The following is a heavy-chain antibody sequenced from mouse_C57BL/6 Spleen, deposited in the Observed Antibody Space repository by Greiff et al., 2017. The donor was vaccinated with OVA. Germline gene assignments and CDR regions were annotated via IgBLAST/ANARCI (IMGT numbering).Heavy chain of an antibody. Sequence: QVQLKQPGAELVRPGSSVKLSCKASGYTFTSYWMHWVKQRPIQGLEWIGNIDPSDSETHYNQKFKDKATLTVDKSSSTAYMQLSSLTSEDSAVYYCARSENYYGSSFDYWGQGTTLTVSS. D-gene: IGHD1-1*01. V-gene: IGHV1-52*01. CDR1: GYTFTSYW. CDR2: IDPSDSET. J-gene: IGHJ2*01. CDR3: ARSENYYGSSFDY.